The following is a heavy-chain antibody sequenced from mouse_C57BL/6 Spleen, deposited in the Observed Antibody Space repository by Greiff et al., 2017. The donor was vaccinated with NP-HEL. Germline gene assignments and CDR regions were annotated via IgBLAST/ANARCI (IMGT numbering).Heavy chain of an antibody. CDR3: ARLHSNYAMDY. D-gene: IGHD2-5*01. CDR2: ISSGGSYT. Sequence: EVKVVESGGDLVKPGGSLKLSCAASGFTFSIYGMSWVRQTPDKRLEWVATISSGGSYTYYPDSVKGRFTISRDNAKNTLYLQMSSLKSEDTAMYYCARLHSNYAMDYWGQGTSVTVSS. V-gene: IGHV5-6*01. J-gene: IGHJ4*01. CDR1: GFTFSIYG.